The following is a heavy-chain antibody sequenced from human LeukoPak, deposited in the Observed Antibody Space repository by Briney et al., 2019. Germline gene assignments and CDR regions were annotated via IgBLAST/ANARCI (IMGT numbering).Heavy chain of an antibody. Sequence: PGGSLRLSCAASGFTVSSNYMSWVRQAPGKGLEWVSVIYSGGSTYYADSVKGRFTISRDNAKNMMYLQMNSLRAEDTAVYYCVRDSYYHPDYWGQGTLVTVSS. CDR2: IYSGGST. D-gene: IGHD3-10*01. CDR1: GFTVSSNY. J-gene: IGHJ4*02. CDR3: VRDSYYHPDY. V-gene: IGHV3-53*01.